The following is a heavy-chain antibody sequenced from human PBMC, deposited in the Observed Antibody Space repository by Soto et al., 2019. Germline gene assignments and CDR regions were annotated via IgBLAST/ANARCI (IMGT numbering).Heavy chain of an antibody. CDR1: GYTFTSYG. CDR2: ISAYNGNT. V-gene: IGHV1-18*01. Sequence: ASVKVSCKASGYTFTSYGISWVRQAPGQGLEWMGWISAYNGNTNYAQKLQGRVTMTTDTSTSTAYMELRSLRSDDTAVYYCARDTELCSGWYVGQTFDYWGQGTLVTVSS. CDR3: ARDTELCSGWYVGQTFDY. J-gene: IGHJ4*02. D-gene: IGHD6-19*01.